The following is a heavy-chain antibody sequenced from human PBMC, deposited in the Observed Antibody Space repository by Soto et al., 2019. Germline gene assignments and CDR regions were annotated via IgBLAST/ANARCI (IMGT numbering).Heavy chain of an antibody. CDR3: ARDKITGLFDY. D-gene: IGHD2-8*02. Sequence: QVQLQQWGAGLLKPSETLSLTCAVYGGSFSGYYWTWIRQPPGTGLEWIGEINHSGSTNYNPSLKSRVTISVYTSKYQFSLKLTSVTAAYTAVYYCARDKITGLFDYWGQGTLFTVSS. CDR2: INHSGST. V-gene: IGHV4-34*01. CDR1: GGSFSGYY. J-gene: IGHJ4*02.